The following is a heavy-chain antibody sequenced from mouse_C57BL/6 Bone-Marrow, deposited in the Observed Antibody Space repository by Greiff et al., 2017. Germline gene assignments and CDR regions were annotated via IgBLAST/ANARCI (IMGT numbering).Heavy chain of an antibody. CDR3: ARGAFDGTTGYAMDY. CDR2: IDPSDSYT. V-gene: IGHV1-69*01. D-gene: IGHD2-3*01. CDR1: GYTFTSYW. J-gene: IGHJ4*01. Sequence: QVQLQQPGAELVMPGASVKLSCKASGYTFTSYWMHWVKQRPGPGLEWIGEIDPSDSYTNYNQKFTGKSTLTVDKSSSTAYMQLSSLTSEYSAVYYCARGAFDGTTGYAMDYWGQGTSVTVSS.